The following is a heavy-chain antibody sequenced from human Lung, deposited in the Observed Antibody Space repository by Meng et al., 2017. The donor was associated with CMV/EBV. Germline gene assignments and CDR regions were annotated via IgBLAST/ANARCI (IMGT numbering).Heavy chain of an antibody. Sequence: QVLLLEAGPALVKPSETLSRTCAVSGDSITNHNWWAWVRQPPGKGLEWIGEIPHRGSSAYNPSLKSRVSMSIDKSKNQFSLKLTSVTAADTAVYHCLRRSGGSVWGQGTLVTVSS. J-gene: IGHJ1*01. CDR2: IPHRGSS. V-gene: IGHV4-4*02. D-gene: IGHD3-10*01. CDR3: LRRSGGSV. CDR1: GDSITNHNW.